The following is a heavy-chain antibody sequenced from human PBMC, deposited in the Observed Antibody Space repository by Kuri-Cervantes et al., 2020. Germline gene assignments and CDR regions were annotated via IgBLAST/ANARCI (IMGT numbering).Heavy chain of an antibody. CDR1: GFRFSSYW. V-gene: IGHV3-7*01. CDR2: IKEDGSET. D-gene: IGHD3-3*01. J-gene: IGHJ4*02. Sequence: GGSLRLSCAASGFRFSSYWMSWVRQAPGKGLEWVANIKEDGSETNYVDSVKGRFTISRDNAKNSLYLQMNSLRAEDTAVCYCARDRTITIFGVVIPFFDYWGQGTLVTVSS. CDR3: ARDRTITIFGVVIPFFDY.